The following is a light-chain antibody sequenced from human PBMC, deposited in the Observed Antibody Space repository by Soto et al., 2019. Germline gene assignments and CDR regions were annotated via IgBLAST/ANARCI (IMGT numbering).Light chain of an antibody. CDR3: SSYAGSNDPWV. CDR2: EVS. J-gene: IGLJ3*02. V-gene: IGLV2-8*01. Sequence: QSVLTQPPSASGSPGQPVTISCTGTSSDIGAFNYVSWYQQHPGKAPKLMIHEVSKRPSGVPDRFSGSKSGNTASLPVSGLQAEDEGDYYCSSYAGSNDPWVFGGGTKLTVL. CDR1: SSDIGAFNY.